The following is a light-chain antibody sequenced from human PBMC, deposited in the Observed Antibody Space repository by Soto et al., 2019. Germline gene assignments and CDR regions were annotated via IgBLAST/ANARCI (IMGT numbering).Light chain of an antibody. CDR3: QQYGSSGT. V-gene: IGKV3-20*01. CDR1: QTITSNF. Sequence: EIVLTQSPGTLSLSPGERATLSCRASQTITSNFLAWYQLKPAQAPRLLIYGASSRATGIPDRFTGSGSGTDFTLTITRLEPEDFAVYYCQQYGSSGTFGQGTKVDIK. J-gene: IGKJ1*01. CDR2: GAS.